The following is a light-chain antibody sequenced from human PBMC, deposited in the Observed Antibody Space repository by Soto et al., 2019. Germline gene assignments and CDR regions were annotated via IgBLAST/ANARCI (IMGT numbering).Light chain of an antibody. V-gene: IGLV1-51*01. CDR3: GSWDSSLSAYV. J-gene: IGLJ1*01. CDR2: DDD. CDR1: SSNIGGNS. Sequence: QSVRTQPPSVSADPGQRVTISCSGSSSNIGGNSVSWYQQLPGTAPKLLIYDDDKRPSGIPDRFSGSKSGTSATLGITGFQTGDEADYYCGSWDSSLSAYVFGTGSKGTAL.